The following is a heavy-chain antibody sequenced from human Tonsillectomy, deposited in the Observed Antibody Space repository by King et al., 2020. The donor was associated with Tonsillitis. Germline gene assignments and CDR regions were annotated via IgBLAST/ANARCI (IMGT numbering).Heavy chain of an antibody. CDR3: AKAPIAVAGRKEFDY. J-gene: IGHJ4*02. CDR1: GFTFSSYG. D-gene: IGHD6-19*01. V-gene: IGHV3-30*18. Sequence: VQLVESGGGVVQPGRSLRLSCAASGFTFSSYGMHWVRQAPGKGLEWVAVISYDGSNKYYADSVKGRFTISRDNSKNTLYLQMNSLRSEDTAVYYCAKAPIAVAGRKEFDYWGQGPLVTVPS. CDR2: ISYDGSNK.